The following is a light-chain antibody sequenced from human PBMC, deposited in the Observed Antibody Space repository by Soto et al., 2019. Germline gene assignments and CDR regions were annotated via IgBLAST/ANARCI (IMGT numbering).Light chain of an antibody. J-gene: IGKJ1*01. CDR1: QSISSF. CDR3: QRGYSTQET. Sequence: DIQMTQSPSSLSASVGDRVTITCRASQSISSFLNWYQQKPGKAPRLLIYAASSLQSGVPSRFSASGSGTDFTLTISSLQPEDFATYYCQRGYSTQETFGQGTKVEIK. V-gene: IGKV1-39*01. CDR2: AAS.